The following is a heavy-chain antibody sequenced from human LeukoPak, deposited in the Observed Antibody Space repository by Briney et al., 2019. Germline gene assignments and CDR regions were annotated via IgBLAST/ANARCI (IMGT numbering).Heavy chain of an antibody. Sequence: SEPQTLICTLSGDSISSYYWIGLRQPPGKGIEWIGYIYYSGSTNYNPSLKSRVTISVDTSKTQFSLKLSSVTAADTAVYYCARQYCSGGSCYSAVGYWGQGTLVTVSS. CDR2: IYYSGST. CDR3: ARQYCSGGSCYSAVGY. D-gene: IGHD2-15*01. CDR1: GDSISSYY. J-gene: IGHJ4*02. V-gene: IGHV4-59*08.